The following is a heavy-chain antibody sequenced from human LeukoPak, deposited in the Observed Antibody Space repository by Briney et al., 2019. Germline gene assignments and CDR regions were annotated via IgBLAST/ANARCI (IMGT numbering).Heavy chain of an antibody. Sequence: SVKVSCKASGGTFSSYAISWVRQAPGQGLEWMGGIIPIFGTANYAQKFQGRVTITTDESTSTAYMELSSLRSEDTAVYYCAREIIYSGSLQGSWFDPWGQGTLVTVSS. V-gene: IGHV1-69*05. CDR3: AREIIYSGSLQGSWFDP. D-gene: IGHD1-26*01. CDR2: IIPIFGTA. CDR1: GGTFSSYA. J-gene: IGHJ5*02.